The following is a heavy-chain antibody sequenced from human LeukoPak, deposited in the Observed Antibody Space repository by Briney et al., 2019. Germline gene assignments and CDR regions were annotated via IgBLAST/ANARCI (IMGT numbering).Heavy chain of an antibody. J-gene: IGHJ4*02. CDR1: GFTFSTYI. CDR3: ARGTRIAAALDY. Sequence: GGSLRLSCEASGFTFSTYIMTWVRQAPGKGLEWVSSISSSSSYIYYADSVKGRFTISRDNAKNSLYLQMNSLRAEDTAVYYCARGTRIAAALDYWGQGTLVTVSS. V-gene: IGHV3-21*01. CDR2: ISSSSSYI. D-gene: IGHD6-13*01.